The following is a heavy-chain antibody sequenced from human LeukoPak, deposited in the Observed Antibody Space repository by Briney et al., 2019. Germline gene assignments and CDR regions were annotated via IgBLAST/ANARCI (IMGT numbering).Heavy chain of an antibody. J-gene: IGHJ4*02. Sequence: GGSLRLSCAATGSTLSSYSMNWVREAPRKGLEWVSHISISGSTIHYADSVRGRFTISRDSAKNSLYLQMNSLRADDTAVYYCSTAKFDYWGQGTLLTVSS. CDR2: ISISGSTI. CDR1: GSTLSSYS. V-gene: IGHV3-48*01. CDR3: STAKFDY.